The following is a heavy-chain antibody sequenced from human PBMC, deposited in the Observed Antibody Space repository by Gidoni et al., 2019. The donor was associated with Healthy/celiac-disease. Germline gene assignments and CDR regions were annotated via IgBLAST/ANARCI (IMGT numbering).Heavy chain of an antibody. CDR1: GGPISSVGYY. CDR3: ARDRFNPATPYDAFDI. Sequence: QVQLQESGPGLVKPSQTLSLTCTVPGGPISSVGYYWSWIRQHPGKGLEWIGYIYYSGSTYYNPSLKSRVTISVDTSKNQFSLKLSSVTAADTAVYYCARDRFNPATPYDAFDIWGQGTMVTVSS. V-gene: IGHV4-31*03. J-gene: IGHJ3*02. CDR2: IYYSGST. D-gene: IGHD5-12*01.